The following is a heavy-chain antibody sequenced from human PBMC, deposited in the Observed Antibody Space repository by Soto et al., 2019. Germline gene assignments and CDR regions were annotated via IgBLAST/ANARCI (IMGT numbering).Heavy chain of an antibody. D-gene: IGHD2-15*01. Sequence: QVTLKESGPVLVKPTETLTLTCTVSGFSVSNAIMGVSWIRQPPGKALEWLAHIFSSDEYSYSTSLRSRLTISKDTSKSQVVLTMTNMDPVDTATYYCARILGGYCTGGSCYSNYYYYGMDVWGQGTTVTVSS. V-gene: IGHV2-26*01. J-gene: IGHJ6*02. CDR2: IFSSDEY. CDR1: GFSVSNAIMG. CDR3: ARILGGYCTGGSCYSNYYYYGMDV.